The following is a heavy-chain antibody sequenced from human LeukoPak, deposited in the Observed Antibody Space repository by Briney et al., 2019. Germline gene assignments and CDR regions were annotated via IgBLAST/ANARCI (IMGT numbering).Heavy chain of an antibody. D-gene: IGHD3-10*01. J-gene: IGHJ6*03. V-gene: IGHV3-7*01. CDR2: IRQDGSEG. CDR3: ATRKCSISACRASSHHCMDF. Sequence: GGSLRLSCEASGFTFSDVWMTWVRQAPGQGLEWVANIRQDGSEGNYVDSVKGRFTVSRDNAKNSLYLQLNNLRAEDTAVYYCATRKCSISACRASSHHCMDFWGKGTTVIVSS. CDR1: GFTFSDVW.